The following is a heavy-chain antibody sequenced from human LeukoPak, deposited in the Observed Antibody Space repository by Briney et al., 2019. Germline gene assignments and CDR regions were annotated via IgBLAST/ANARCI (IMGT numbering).Heavy chain of an antibody. CDR2: IYTSGST. J-gene: IGHJ5*02. Sequence: SETLSLTCTVSGGSISSGSYYWSWIRQPAWKGLEWIGRIYTSGSTNYNPSLKSRVTISVDTSKNQFSLKLSSVTAADTAVYYCARDTRVSLLNWWFDPWGQGTLVTVSS. CDR1: GGSISSGSYY. V-gene: IGHV4-61*02. CDR3: ARDTRVSLLNWWFDP. D-gene: IGHD3-16*02.